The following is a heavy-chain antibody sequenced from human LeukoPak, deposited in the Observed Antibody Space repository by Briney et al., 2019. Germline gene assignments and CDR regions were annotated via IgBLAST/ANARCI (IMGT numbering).Heavy chain of an antibody. V-gene: IGHV4-59*08. CDR3: ARHGGQSSGYYY. J-gene: IGHJ4*02. CDR2: IFYSGST. Sequence: SETLSLTCTVSGGSISSYYWSWIRQPPGKGLEWIGYIFYSGSTNYNPSLKSRVTISVETSKNQFSLKLSSVTAAATAVYYCARHGGQSSGYYYWGQGTLVTVSS. CDR1: GGSISSYY. D-gene: IGHD3-22*01.